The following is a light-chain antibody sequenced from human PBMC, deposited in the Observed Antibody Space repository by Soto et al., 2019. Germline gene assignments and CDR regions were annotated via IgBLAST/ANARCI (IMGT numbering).Light chain of an antibody. Sequence: IVLIQSPATLSVSPGERATLSCRASQSVASNLDWYQQKPGQTPRLLIYAASTRATGIPARFSGSGSGTDFNLTITSLQSEDFEVYYCQQYYHWPRTFGQGTKVDIK. CDR1: QSVASN. V-gene: IGKV3-15*01. J-gene: IGKJ1*01. CDR2: AAS. CDR3: QQYYHWPRT.